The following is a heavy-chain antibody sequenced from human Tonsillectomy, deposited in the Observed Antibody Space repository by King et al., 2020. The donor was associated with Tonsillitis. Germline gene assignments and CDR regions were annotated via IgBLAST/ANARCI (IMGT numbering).Heavy chain of an antibody. CDR3: ASPKESDAFDI. CDR1: GGSISSSSFY. V-gene: IGHV4-39*01. CDR2: IYYSGGI. J-gene: IGHJ3*02. Sequence: VQLQESGPGLVKPSETLSLTCTVSGGSISSSSFYWGWIRQPPGKGLEWIGSIYYSGGIYYNPSLRRRVTISVDTSKNQFSLNLSSVTAADTAVYYCASPKESDAFDIWGQGTMVTVSS.